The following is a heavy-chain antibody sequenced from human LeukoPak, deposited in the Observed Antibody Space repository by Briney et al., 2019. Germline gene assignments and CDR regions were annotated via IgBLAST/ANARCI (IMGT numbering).Heavy chain of an antibody. V-gene: IGHV3-23*01. CDR3: AKESANWGYNWFDP. CDR2: ISAGDGST. CDR1: GFTFSSYA. J-gene: IGHJ5*02. D-gene: IGHD7-27*01. Sequence: PGGPLRLSCAASGFTFSSYAMSWVRQAPGKGLEWVSAISAGDGSTYYGDSVKGRFTISRDNSKNTLYLQMNSLRAEDTAIYYCAKESANWGYNWFDPWGQGTLVTVSS.